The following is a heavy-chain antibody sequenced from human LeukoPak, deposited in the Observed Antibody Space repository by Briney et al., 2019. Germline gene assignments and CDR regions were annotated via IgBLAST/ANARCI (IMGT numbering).Heavy chain of an antibody. CDR1: GFTFSSYD. CDR2: IGTIGDT. Sequence: GGSLRLSCAASGFTFSSYDMHWVRPVAGKGLEWVSSIGTIGDTFYPGSVKGRFTISRENAKNSLYLQMNSLRAGDTAVYYCARATVIGTVPVPGFLDVWGKGTTVTVSS. V-gene: IGHV3-13*01. J-gene: IGHJ6*04. CDR3: ARATVIGTVPVPGFLDV. D-gene: IGHD6-19*01.